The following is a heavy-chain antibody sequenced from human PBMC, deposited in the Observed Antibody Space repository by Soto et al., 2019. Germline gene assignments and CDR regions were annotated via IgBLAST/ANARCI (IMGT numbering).Heavy chain of an antibody. D-gene: IGHD4-4*01. CDR3: TKEHSNYPDNWFDP. J-gene: IGHJ5*02. Sequence: EVQLLVSGGGSVQPGGSLRLSCAASGFSFSNYAMSWVRQAPGTGLEWVSAIASGGGSTYYAASVKGRFSISRDNSMNTLCLQMNSLRAEDTAIYYCTKEHSNYPDNWFDPWGQGTVVTVSS. CDR1: GFSFSNYA. CDR2: IASGGGST. V-gene: IGHV3-23*01.